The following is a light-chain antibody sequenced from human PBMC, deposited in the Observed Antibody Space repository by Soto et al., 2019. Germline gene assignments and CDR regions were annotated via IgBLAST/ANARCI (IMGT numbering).Light chain of an antibody. Sequence: QSVLTQPASVSGSPGQSITISCTGTSSDVGAYNFVSWYQQHPGKAPKLMIYEVTNRPSGVSNRFSASKSGNTASLTISGLQPEDEDDYYCSSYTTSTTWVFGGGTKLTVL. J-gene: IGLJ3*02. CDR3: SSYTTSTTWV. CDR1: SSDVGAYNF. V-gene: IGLV2-14*01. CDR2: EVT.